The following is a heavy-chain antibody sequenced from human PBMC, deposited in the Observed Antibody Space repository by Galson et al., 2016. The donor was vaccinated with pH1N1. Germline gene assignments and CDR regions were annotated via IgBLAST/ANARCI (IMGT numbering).Heavy chain of an antibody. CDR2: IKPNSGDT. V-gene: IGHV1-2*02. CDR1: GYTFTGYY. J-gene: IGHJ4*02. CDR3: ARGRYCNNRDCFMGIDS. Sequence: SVKVSCKGSGYTFTGYYIHWVRQAPGQGLEWMGWIKPNSGDTKYAQKFQGRVTMTRDTSISTAYMELSSLRSDDTAIYYCARGRYCNNRDCFMGIDSWGQGTLVTVSS. D-gene: IGHD2-8*01.